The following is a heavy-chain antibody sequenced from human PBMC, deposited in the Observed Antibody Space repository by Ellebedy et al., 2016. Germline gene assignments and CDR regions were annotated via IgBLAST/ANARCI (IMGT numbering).Heavy chain of an antibody. CDR1: GFTFSDHY. CDR2: IRKKDNSYTT. V-gene: IGHV3-72*01. CDR3: AGGRINVIVRGYGMDV. D-gene: IGHD3-22*01. J-gene: IGHJ6*02. Sequence: GGSLRLSCAVFGFTFSDHYMDWVRQAPGKGLEWIGRIRKKDNSYTTEYAASVRGRFTISRDDSKNSLFLQMNSLKTEDTAVYYCAGGRINVIVRGYGMDVWGQGTTVTVSS.